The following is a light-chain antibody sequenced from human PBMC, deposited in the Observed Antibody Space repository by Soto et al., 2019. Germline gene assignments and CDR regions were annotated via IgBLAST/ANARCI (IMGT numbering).Light chain of an antibody. CDR1: QSLLHSNGFNY. V-gene: IGKV2-28*01. CDR2: MAS. J-gene: IGKJ1*01. CDR3: MQAVQTPWS. Sequence: EIVVTQSPLSLPVILGEPASNSCRSSQSLLHSNGFNYLDWYLQRPGQSPQLLIYMASSRASGVPDRFSGSGSGTDFTLTITRVEAEDVGIYYCMQAVQTPWSFGQGTK.